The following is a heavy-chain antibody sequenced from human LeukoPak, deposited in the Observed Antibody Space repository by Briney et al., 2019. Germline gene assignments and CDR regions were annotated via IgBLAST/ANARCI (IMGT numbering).Heavy chain of an antibody. D-gene: IGHD2-2*01. CDR1: GIVFSNTA. Sequence: GGSLRLSCAASGIVFSNTAMNWARQSPGRGLEWVSAISGGGERTFYADSVKVRFTIFRDNAKNSLYLQMNSLRAEDTAVYYCARDQRGYCSSTSCPIDYWGQGTLVTVSS. J-gene: IGHJ4*02. V-gene: IGHV3-21*01. CDR2: ISGGGERT. CDR3: ARDQRGYCSSTSCPIDY.